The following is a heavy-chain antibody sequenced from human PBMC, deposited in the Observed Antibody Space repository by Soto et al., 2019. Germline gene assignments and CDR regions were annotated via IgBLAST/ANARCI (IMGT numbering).Heavy chain of an antibody. V-gene: IGHV1-2*04. CDR2: INPNSGGT. Sequence: ASVKVSCKASGYTFTGYYMHWVRQAPGQGLEWMGWINPNSGGTNYAQKFQGWVTMTRDTSISTAYMELSRLRSDDTAVYYCARGVTIGSYPVLKDYWGQGTLVTVSS. CDR1: GYTFTGYY. J-gene: IGHJ4*02. CDR3: ARGVTIGSYPVLKDY. D-gene: IGHD1-26*01.